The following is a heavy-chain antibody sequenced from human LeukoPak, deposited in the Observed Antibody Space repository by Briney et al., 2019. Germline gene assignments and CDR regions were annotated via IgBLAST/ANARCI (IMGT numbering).Heavy chain of an antibody. V-gene: IGHV4-59*01. J-gene: IGHJ6*03. CDR3: ASSPGGYYYMDV. CDR1: GGSISSYY. CDR2: IYYSGST. Sequence: PSETLSLTCTVSGGSISSYYWSWIRQPPGKGLEWIGYIYYSGSTNYNPSLKSRVTISVDTSKNQFSLKLSSVTAADTAVYYCASSPGGYYYMDVWGKGTTVTVSS. D-gene: IGHD1-1*01.